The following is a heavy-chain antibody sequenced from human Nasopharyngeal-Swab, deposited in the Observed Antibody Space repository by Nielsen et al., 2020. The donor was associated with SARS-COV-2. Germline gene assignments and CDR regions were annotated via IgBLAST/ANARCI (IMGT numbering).Heavy chain of an antibody. CDR1: GGSFSGYY. J-gene: IGHJ4*02. D-gene: IGHD6-13*01. CDR2: INHSGST. CDR3: ARVGQQLVRGAYFDY. V-gene: IGHV4-34*01. Sequence: SETLSLTCAVYGGSFSGYYWSWIRQPPGKGLEWIGEINHSGSTNYNPSLKSRVTISVDTSKNQFSLKLSSVTAADTAVYYCARVGQQLVRGAYFDYWGQRTLVTVSS.